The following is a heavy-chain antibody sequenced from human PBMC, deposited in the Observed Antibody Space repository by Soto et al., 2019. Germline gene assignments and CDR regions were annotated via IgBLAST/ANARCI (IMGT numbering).Heavy chain of an antibody. CDR1: EYTFTTYA. CDR2: INPNSGGT. Sequence: ASVKVSCEASEYTFTTYAMHWVRQAPGQGLEWMGWINPNSGGTNYAQKFQGWVTMTRDTSISTAYMELSRLRSDDTAVYYCARPKDYDDCLDLWGQGTLVTVSS. D-gene: IGHD3-22*01. J-gene: IGHJ4*02. CDR3: ARPKDYDDCLDL. V-gene: IGHV1-2*04.